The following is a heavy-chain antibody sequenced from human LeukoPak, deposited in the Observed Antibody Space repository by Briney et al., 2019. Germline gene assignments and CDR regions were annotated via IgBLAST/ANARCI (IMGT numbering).Heavy chain of an antibody. J-gene: IGHJ4*02. V-gene: IGHV3-33*01. CDR3: ARDALIVGATTLFDY. Sequence: GGSLRLSCAASGFTFSNYDIHWVRQAPGKGLEWVAFMWSDGSSRYYADSVKGRFTISRDNAKNSLYLQMSSLRAEDTAVYYCARDALIVGATTLFDYWGQGTLVTVSS. CDR1: GFTFSNYD. CDR2: MWSDGSSR. D-gene: IGHD1-26*01.